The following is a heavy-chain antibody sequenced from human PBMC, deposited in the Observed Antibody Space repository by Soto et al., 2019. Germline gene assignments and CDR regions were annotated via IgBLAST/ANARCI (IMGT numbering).Heavy chain of an antibody. CDR1: GFTCSTYT. CDR2: MSSISSYI. J-gene: IGHJ4*02. Sequence: LTPSKAASGFTCSTYTIHCIHQAPEKGLEWVSSMSSISSYIDYADSAKGRFTSSSNNAKNSLYLPMNSLRAAETAVYYCASIRYCGWLVIHYWGQGTMVTVSS. CDR3: ASIRYCGWLVIHY. D-gene: IGHD3-9*01. V-gene: IGHV3-21*01.